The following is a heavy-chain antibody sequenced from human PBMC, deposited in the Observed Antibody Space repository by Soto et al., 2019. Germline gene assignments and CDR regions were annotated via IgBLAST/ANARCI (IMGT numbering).Heavy chain of an antibody. V-gene: IGHV4-34*01. CDR1: GGSFSGYY. Sequence: SETLSLTCAVYGGSFSGYYWSWIRQPPGKGLEWIGEINHSGSTNYNPSLKSRVTISVDTSKNQFSLKLSSVTAADTAVYYCARVLRLGYCSSTSCYGDYYGMDVRGQRTKVTVSS. CDR2: INHSGST. J-gene: IGHJ6*02. CDR3: ARVLRLGYCSSTSCYGDYYGMDV. D-gene: IGHD2-2*01.